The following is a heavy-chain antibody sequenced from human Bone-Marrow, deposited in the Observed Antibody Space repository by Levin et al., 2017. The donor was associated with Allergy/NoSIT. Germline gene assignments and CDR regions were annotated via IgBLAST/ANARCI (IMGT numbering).Heavy chain of an antibody. CDR3: ANHDLSGYSSGCGGKYGC. V-gene: IGHV3-23*01. D-gene: IGHD2-15*01. J-gene: IGHJ4*02. CDR2: IRTGSDYT. Sequence: PGGSLRLSCAGSGITLSHCAMSWVRQAPGKGLEWVSVIRTGSDYTQYADSVKGRFTISRDNSKNTVYLQMNSLTVDDTAVYYCANHDLSGYSSGCGGKYGCWGQGTMVTVSS. CDR1: GITLSHCA.